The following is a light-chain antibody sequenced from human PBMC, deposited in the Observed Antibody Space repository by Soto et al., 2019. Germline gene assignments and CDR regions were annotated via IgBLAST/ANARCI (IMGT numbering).Light chain of an antibody. CDR1: ISDVGGYNY. CDR3: CSYAGSYPGV. CDR2: DVS. Sequence: QSALTQPRSVSGSPGQSVTISCTGTISDVGGYNYVSWYQQHPGKAPKLMIYDVSKRPSGVPDRFSGSKSGNTASLTISGLQAEDEAAYYFCSYAGSYPGVFGTRPNVTVL. J-gene: IGLJ1*01. V-gene: IGLV2-11*01.